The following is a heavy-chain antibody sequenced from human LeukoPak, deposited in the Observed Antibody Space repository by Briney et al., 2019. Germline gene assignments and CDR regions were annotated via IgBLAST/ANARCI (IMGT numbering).Heavy chain of an antibody. V-gene: IGHV4-59*01. CDR2: ISYIGST. Sequence: SETLSLTCAVYGGSFSGYYWSWIRQPPGKGLEWIGYISYIGSTNYNPSLKSRVTISVDTSKNQFSLKLSSVTAADTAVYYCARDPTTVTKGLDIWGQGTMVTVSS. CDR3: ARDPTTVTKGLDI. J-gene: IGHJ3*02. CDR1: GGSFSGYY. D-gene: IGHD4-17*01.